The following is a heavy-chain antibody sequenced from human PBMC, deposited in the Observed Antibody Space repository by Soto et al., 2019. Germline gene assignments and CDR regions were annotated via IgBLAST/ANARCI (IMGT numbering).Heavy chain of an antibody. D-gene: IGHD5-12*01. V-gene: IGHV4-30-4*01. J-gene: IGHJ6*02. CDR2: IYYSGST. Sequence: SETLSLTCTVSDGSISSGDYYWSWIRQPPGKGLEWIGYIYYSGSTYYNTSLKSRVTISVDTSKNQFSLKLSSVTAADTAVYYCARDPIDSGYGGYGMDVWGQGTTVTVSS. CDR3: ARDPIDSGYGGYGMDV. CDR1: DGSISSGDYY.